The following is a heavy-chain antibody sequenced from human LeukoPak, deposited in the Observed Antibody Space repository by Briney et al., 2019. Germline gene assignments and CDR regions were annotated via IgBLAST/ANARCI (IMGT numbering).Heavy chain of an antibody. V-gene: IGHV3-30*03. CDR1: GFTFTSYG. CDR2: MSYNGNK. J-gene: IGHJ6*03. CDR3: ARDPYSGSYGHLYYYYMDV. Sequence: GGSLRLSCAASGFTFTSYGLHWVRQAPGKALEWVAFMSYNGNKKYGDSVKGRFTISRGNAKNTLHLQMNDLRPDDTAVYYCARDPYSGSYGHLYYYYMDVWGKGTTVTVSS. D-gene: IGHD1-26*01.